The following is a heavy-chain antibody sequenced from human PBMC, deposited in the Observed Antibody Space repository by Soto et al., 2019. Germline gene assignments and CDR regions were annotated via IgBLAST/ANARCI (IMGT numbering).Heavy chain of an antibody. V-gene: IGHV3-23*01. CDR3: AKGPTIFGVVTTYSFYYGLDV. CDR2: ISSSGAST. D-gene: IGHD3-3*01. J-gene: IGHJ6*02. Sequence: VGSLRLSCAASRLTFSSYAMSWVRQTPGKGLEWVSAISSSGASTYAADSVKGRFTISRDNSKNTLYLQMNSLRAEDTAVYYCAKGPTIFGVVTTYSFYYGLDVWGQGTTVTVS. CDR1: RLTFSSYA.